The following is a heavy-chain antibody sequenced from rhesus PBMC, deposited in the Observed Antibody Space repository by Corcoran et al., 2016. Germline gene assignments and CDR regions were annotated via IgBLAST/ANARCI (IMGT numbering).Heavy chain of an antibody. Sequence: QVQLQESGPGVVKPSETLSLTCAVSGGSISDSYRWSWIRQPPGTGLEWIGYIYGSSTSTNYNPALKSRVTISKDTAKNQFALKRSSVTAADTTVYYCARGMGGSGYFDLWGPGTPITISS. J-gene: IGHJ2*01. CDR2: IYGSSTST. D-gene: IGHD3-34*01. CDR3: ARGMGGSGYFDL. V-gene: IGHV4S10*01. CDR1: GGSISDSYR.